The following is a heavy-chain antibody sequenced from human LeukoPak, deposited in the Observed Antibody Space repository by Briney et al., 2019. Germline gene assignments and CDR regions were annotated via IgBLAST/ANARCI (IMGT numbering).Heavy chain of an antibody. V-gene: IGHV3-21*01. D-gene: IGHD2-15*01. CDR1: GFTFSSYS. Sequence: PGGSLRLSCAASGFTFSSYSMNWVRQAPGKGLGWVSSISSSSSYIYYADSVKGRFTISRDNAKNSLYLQMNSLRAEDTAVYYCARGDIVVVVDAFDIWGQGTMVTVSS. CDR3: ARGDIVVVVDAFDI. J-gene: IGHJ3*02. CDR2: ISSSSSYI.